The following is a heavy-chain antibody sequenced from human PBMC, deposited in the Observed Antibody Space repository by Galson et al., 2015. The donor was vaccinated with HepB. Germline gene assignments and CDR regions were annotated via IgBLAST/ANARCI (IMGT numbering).Heavy chain of an antibody. V-gene: IGHV3-15*01. CDR2: IKSKTDGGTT. D-gene: IGHD3-3*01. J-gene: IGHJ4*02. CDR3: TTELYYDFWSGYSGFDY. Sequence: SLRLSCAASGFTFSNAWMSWVRQAPGKGLEWVGRIKSKTDGGTTDYAAPVKGRFTISRDDSKNTLYLQMNSLKTEDTAVYYCTTELYYDFWSGYSGFDYWGQETLVTVSS. CDR1: GFTFSNAW.